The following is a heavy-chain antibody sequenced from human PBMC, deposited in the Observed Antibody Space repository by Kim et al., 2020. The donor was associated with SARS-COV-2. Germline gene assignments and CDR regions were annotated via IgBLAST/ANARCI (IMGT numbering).Heavy chain of an antibody. D-gene: IGHD2-15*01. V-gene: IGHV3-33*01. CDR3: ARNSDTLGFVY. J-gene: IGHJ4*02. CDR1: GFTFRSYG. Sequence: GALRLSCTASGFTFRSYGMHWVRQAPGKGLEWVAVIWYDGSQKYYGDSVKGRFTISRDNSKNTLYLQVNSLRVEDTAVYFCARNSDTLGFVYWGQGTLVTVSS. CDR2: IWYDGSQK.